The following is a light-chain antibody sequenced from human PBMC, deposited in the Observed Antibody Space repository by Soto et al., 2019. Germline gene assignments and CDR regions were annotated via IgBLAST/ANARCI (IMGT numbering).Light chain of an antibody. V-gene: IGKV1-5*03. CDR3: QQYDRASWT. Sequence: DIPMTQSPSTLSASVGDRVIITCRASQSISSWLAWHQQKPGKAPNLLIYRASTLKSGIPSRFSGSGSGTEFTLTISSLQPDDFATYYCQQYDRASWTFGPGTKVEIK. CDR1: QSISSW. J-gene: IGKJ1*01. CDR2: RAS.